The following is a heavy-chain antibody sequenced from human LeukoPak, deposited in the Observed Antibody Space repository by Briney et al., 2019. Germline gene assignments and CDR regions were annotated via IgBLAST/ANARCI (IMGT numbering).Heavy chain of an antibody. CDR3: VRGVTRGYIYAD. V-gene: IGHV4-39*06. J-gene: IGHJ4*02. Sequence: SETLSLTCIVYGGSISSSSYYWGWIRQPPGKGLEWIGNIYYSGSTYYNPSLKSQATISVDTSKNQFPPKLSAVTAADTAVYFCVRGVTRGYIYADWGQGTLVTVSS. D-gene: IGHD5-18*01. CDR1: GGSISSSSYY. CDR2: IYYSGST.